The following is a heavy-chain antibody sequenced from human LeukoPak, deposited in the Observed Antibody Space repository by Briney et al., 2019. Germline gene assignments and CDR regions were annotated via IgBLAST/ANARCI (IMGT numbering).Heavy chain of an antibody. CDR1: GFTFSSYA. CDR3: ALSPPGSKGRLDY. CDR2: ISDSGGYT. Sequence: GGSLRLSCAASGFTFSSYAMSWVRQAPGKGLEWVSAISDSGGYTYYADSVKGRFTISRDNSKNTLYLQVNSLRAEDTAVYSCALSPPGSKGRLDYWGQGTLVTVSS. J-gene: IGHJ4*02. V-gene: IGHV3-23*01.